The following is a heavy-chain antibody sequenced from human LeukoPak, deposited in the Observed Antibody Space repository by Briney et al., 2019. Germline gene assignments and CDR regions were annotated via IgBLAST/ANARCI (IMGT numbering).Heavy chain of an antibody. CDR3: ARDRRDYYDSSGHFDY. CDR1: GYTFTSHY. V-gene: IGHV1-46*01. Sequence: ASVKVSCKASGYTFTSHYMQWVRQAPGQGLEWMGIINPSGGSTSYAQKFQGRVTMTRDTSTSTVYMELSSLRSEDTAVYYCARDRRDYYDSSGHFDYWGQGTLVTVSS. D-gene: IGHD3-22*01. J-gene: IGHJ4*02. CDR2: INPSGGST.